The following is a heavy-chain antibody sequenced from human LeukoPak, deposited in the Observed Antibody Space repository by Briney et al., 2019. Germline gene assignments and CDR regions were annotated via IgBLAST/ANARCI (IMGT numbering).Heavy chain of an antibody. V-gene: IGHV3-9*01. Sequence: PGGSLRLSCAVSGFTFDDYAMHWVRQVPGKGLEWVSGINWNSDSIGYADSVKGRFTISRDNAKNSLYLQMNSLRAEDTALYYCAKDSYYDSSGFDYWGQGTLVTVSS. CDR2: INWNSDSI. D-gene: IGHD3-22*01. CDR1: GFTFDDYA. J-gene: IGHJ4*02. CDR3: AKDSYYDSSGFDY.